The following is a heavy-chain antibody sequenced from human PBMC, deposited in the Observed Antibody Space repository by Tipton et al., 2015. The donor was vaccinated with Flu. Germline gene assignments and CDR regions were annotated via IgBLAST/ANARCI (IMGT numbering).Heavy chain of an antibody. CDR2: IYDTGST. Sequence: TLSLTCTVSGGSIRGYVWTWIRQPPGKGLEWIGYIYDTGSTNYNPSLKSRVTMSVDTSKNQLSLKVRSVTAADTAIYYCARDKTGLDGSFQYQFDYWGQGALVTVSS. D-gene: IGHD2-2*01. V-gene: IGHV4-59*01. CDR3: ARDKTGLDGSFQYQFDY. CDR1: GGSIRGYV. J-gene: IGHJ4*02.